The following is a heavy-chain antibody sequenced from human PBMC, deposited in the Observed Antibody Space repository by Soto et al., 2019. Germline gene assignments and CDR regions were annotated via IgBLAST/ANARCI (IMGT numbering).Heavy chain of an antibody. CDR2: IYYSGST. D-gene: IGHD5-12*01. CDR3: ARAIVVTIGGMDV. J-gene: IGHJ6*02. Sequence: TSETLSLTCTVSGGSISSADYYWSWVLQPPGKGLEWIGYIYYSGSTFFNPSLKSRVTISKDTSRNQFSLRLNSVTAAGTAVYYCARAIVVTIGGMDVWGQGTTVTVSS. CDR1: GGSISSADYY. V-gene: IGHV4-30-4*01.